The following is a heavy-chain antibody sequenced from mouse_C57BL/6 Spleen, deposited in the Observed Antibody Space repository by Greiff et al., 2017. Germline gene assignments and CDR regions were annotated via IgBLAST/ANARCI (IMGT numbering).Heavy chain of an antibody. Sequence: QVQLKESGPGLVQPSQSLSITCPVSGFSLTSYGVHWVRQPPGKGLEWLGVIWSGGSTDYNAAFISRLSISKDNSKSQVFFKMNSLQADDTAIYYCAKNPLAYYDWYFDVWGTGTTVTVSS. D-gene: IGHD1-1*01. CDR1: GFSLTSYG. J-gene: IGHJ1*03. CDR2: IWSGGST. V-gene: IGHV2-4*01. CDR3: AKNPLAYYDWYFDV.